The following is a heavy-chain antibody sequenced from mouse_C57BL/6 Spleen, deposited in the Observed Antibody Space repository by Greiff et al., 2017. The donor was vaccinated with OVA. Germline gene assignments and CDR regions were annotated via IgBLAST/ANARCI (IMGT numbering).Heavy chain of an antibody. CDR1: GYTFTDYY. CDR2: IYPGSGNT. V-gene: IGHV1-76*01. Sequence: VQLQQSGAELVRPGASVKLSCKASGYTFTDYYINWVKQRPGQGLEWIARIYPGSGNTYYNEKFKGKATLTAEKSSSTAYMQLSSLTSEDSAVYFCARPSSPYWYFDVWGTGTTVTVSS. D-gene: IGHD1-1*01. J-gene: IGHJ1*03. CDR3: ARPSSPYWYFDV.